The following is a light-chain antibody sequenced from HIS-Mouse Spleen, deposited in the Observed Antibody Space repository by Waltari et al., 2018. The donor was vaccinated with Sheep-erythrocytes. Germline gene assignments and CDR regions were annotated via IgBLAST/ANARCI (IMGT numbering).Light chain of an antibody. CDR2: VDS. CDR1: NIGSKS. J-gene: IGLJ2*01. V-gene: IGLV3-21*03. Sequence: SYVLTQPPSVSVAPGKTARIPCGGNNIGSKSVHWYQQKPGQAPVLVVYVDSDRPSGIPERFSGSNSGNTATLTISRVEAGDEADYYCQVWDSSSVVFGGGTKLTVL. CDR3: QVWDSSSVV.